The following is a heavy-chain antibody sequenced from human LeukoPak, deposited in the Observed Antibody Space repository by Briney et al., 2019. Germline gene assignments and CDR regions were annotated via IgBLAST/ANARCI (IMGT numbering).Heavy chain of an antibody. CDR1: GGSFSGYY. Sequence: SETLSLTCAVYGGSFSGYYWSWIRQPPGKGLEGMGEINHSGSTNYNPSLTRRVTISVDTSKNQFSLKLSSVTAADTAVYYCARLDIAVAGTLNYFDYWGQGTLVTVSS. V-gene: IGHV4-34*01. CDR3: ARLDIAVAGTLNYFDY. J-gene: IGHJ4*02. D-gene: IGHD6-19*01. CDR2: INHSGST.